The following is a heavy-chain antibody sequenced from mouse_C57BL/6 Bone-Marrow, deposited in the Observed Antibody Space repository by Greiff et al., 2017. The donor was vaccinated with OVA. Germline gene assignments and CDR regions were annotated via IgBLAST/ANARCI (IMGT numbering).Heavy chain of an antibody. J-gene: IGHJ4*01. CDR1: GYTFTSYW. CDR3: ARGDSIYPYYYAMDY. Sequence: VQLQQPGAELVRPGTSVKLSCKASGYTFTSYWMHWVKQRPGQGLERIGVIDPSDSYTNYNQKFKGKATLTVDTSSSTAYMQLSSLTSEDSAVYYCARGDSIYPYYYAMDYWGQGTSVTVSS. V-gene: IGHV1-59*01. CDR2: IDPSDSYT. D-gene: IGHD2-5*01.